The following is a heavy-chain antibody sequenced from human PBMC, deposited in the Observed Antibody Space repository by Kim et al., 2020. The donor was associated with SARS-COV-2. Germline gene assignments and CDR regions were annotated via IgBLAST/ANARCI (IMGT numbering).Heavy chain of an antibody. V-gene: IGHV1-2*02. CDR3: ARDKGDYDFWSGYYHGWFDP. Sequence: ASVKVSCKASGYTFTGYYMHWVRQAPGQGLEWMGWINPNSGGTNYAQKFQGRVTMTRDTSISTAYMELSRLRSDDTAVYYCARDKGDYDFWSGYYHGWFDPWGQGTLVTVSS. CDR2: INPNSGGT. J-gene: IGHJ5*02. D-gene: IGHD3-3*01. CDR1: GYTFTGYY.